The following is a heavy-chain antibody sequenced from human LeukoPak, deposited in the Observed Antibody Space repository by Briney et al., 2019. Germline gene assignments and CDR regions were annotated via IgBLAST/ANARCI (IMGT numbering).Heavy chain of an antibody. Sequence: ASVKVSCKASGYTFTGYYMHWVRQAPGQGLEWMGWINPNSGGTNYAQKFQGWVTMTRDTSISTAYMELSRLRSDDTAVYYCARRGYGDPWYFDLWGRGTPVTVSS. CDR2: INPNSGGT. D-gene: IGHD4-17*01. V-gene: IGHV1-2*04. CDR1: GYTFTGYY. J-gene: IGHJ2*01. CDR3: ARRGYGDPWYFDL.